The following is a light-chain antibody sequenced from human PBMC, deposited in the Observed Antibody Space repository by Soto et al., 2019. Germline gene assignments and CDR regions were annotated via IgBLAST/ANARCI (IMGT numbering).Light chain of an antibody. CDR1: SGDVGGYNY. J-gene: IGLJ2*01. CDR2: EVN. V-gene: IGLV2-14*01. Sequence: QSALTQPASVSGSPGQSITISCTGTSGDVGGYNYVSWYQQHPGKAPKLMIYEVNNRPSGVSNRFSGSKSGNTASLTISGLQAEDEADYYCNSYTSSTTLLFGGGTK. CDR3: NSYTSSTTLL.